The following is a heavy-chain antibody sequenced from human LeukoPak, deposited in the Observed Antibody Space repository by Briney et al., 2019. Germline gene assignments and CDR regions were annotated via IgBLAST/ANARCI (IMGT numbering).Heavy chain of an antibody. V-gene: IGHV3-30*18. Sequence: PGGSLRLSCAASGFTFSSYGMHWVRQAPGKGLEWVGVISYEGSNKYCADCVKGRFTISRDNSKNTLYLQMNSLRAEDTAVYYCAKDLARSTLLWFGELLDYGGQGTLVTVSS. CDR2: ISYEGSNK. J-gene: IGHJ4*02. CDR3: AKDLARSTLLWFGELLDY. D-gene: IGHD3-10*01. CDR1: GFTFSSYG.